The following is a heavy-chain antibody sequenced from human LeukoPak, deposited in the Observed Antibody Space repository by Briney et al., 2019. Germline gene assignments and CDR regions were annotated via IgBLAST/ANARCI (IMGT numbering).Heavy chain of an antibody. Sequence: PSETLSLTCTVSGGSISSYYWSWIRQPPGKGLEWIGYIYYSGSTNYNPSLKSRVTISVDTSKNQFSLKLSSVTAADTAVYYCARRAPSSQLAFYAFDIWGQGTIVTVSS. V-gene: IGHV4-59*01. CDR2: IYYSGST. J-gene: IGHJ3*02. CDR1: GGSISSYY. CDR3: ARRAPSSQLAFYAFDI. D-gene: IGHD6-6*01.